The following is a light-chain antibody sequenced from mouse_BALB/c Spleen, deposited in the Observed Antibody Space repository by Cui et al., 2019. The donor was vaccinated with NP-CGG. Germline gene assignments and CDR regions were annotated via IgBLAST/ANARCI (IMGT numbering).Light chain of an antibody. Sequence: AVLTQESALTTSPGETVTLTCRSSTGAVTTSNYANWVQEKPDRLFTGLIGGTKNRAPGVPARFSGSLIGDEAALTITGAQTEDEAIYFCALWYSNHWVFGGGTKLTVL. CDR2: GTK. V-gene: IGLV1*01. CDR3: ALWYSNHWV. CDR1: TGAVTTSNY. J-gene: IGLJ1*01.